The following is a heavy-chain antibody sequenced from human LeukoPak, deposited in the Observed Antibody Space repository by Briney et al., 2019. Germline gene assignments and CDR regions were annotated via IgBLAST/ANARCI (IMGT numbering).Heavy chain of an antibody. CDR2: ISSSSRHR. J-gene: IGHJ1*01. CDR1: GFTFSTYS. D-gene: IGHD4-17*01. Sequence: GGSLRLSCVASGFTFSTYSMNWVRQAPGKGLEWVSSISSSSRHRYYADSVKGRFTISRDDAKNSVYMKMNSLSAEEPAVYYCVRDFNTVTTAYLQHWGQGTLVTVSS. CDR3: VRDFNTVTTAYLQH. V-gene: IGHV3-21*01.